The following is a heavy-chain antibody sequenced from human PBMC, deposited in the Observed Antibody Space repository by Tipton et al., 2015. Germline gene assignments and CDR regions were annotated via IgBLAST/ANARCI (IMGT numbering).Heavy chain of an antibody. CDR3: ARVVRECASSTCHTYSPHNYYYRMDV. CDR1: DGLISGSDDY. D-gene: IGHD2-2*01. J-gene: IGHJ6*02. V-gene: IGHV4-30-4*01. Sequence: TLSLTCIVSDGLISGSDDYWSWIRQPPGRGLEWIGYIYYSGSTFYNPSLKSRVTVSLDTSNNQFSLKLSSVTAADTALYYCARVVRECASSTCHTYSPHNYYYRMDVWGQGTTVTVSS. CDR2: IYYSGST.